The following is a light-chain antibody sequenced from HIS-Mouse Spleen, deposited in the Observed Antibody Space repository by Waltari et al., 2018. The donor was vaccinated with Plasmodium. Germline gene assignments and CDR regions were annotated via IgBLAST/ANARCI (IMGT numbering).Light chain of an antibody. Sequence: SYELTQPPSVSVSPGQTARITCSGDALPKKYAYWYQQKSGQAPGLVIYEDSKRPSGIPERCSGASSGKMATWTISGAQVEDEADYYCYSTDSSGNHRVFGGGTKLTVL. CDR3: YSTDSSGNHRV. CDR1: ALPKKY. V-gene: IGLV3-10*01. CDR2: EDS. J-gene: IGLJ3*02.